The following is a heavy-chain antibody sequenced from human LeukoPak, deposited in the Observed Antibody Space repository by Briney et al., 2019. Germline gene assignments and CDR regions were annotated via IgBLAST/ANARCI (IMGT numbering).Heavy chain of an antibody. J-gene: IGHJ4*02. CDR1: GGSFSGYY. CDR3: ARGRYSSGWYLDY. D-gene: IGHD6-19*01. Sequence: ASETLSLTCAVYGGSFSGYYWSWIRQPPGRGLEWIGEINHSGSTNYNPSLKSRVTISVDTSKNRFSLKLSSVTAADTAVYYCARGRYSSGWYLDYWGQGTLVTVSS. V-gene: IGHV4-34*01. CDR2: INHSGST.